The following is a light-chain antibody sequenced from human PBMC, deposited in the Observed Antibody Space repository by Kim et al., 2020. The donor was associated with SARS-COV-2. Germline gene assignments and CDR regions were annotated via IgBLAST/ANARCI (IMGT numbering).Light chain of an antibody. Sequence: GKTVTTPCTRSSGSIASTNVQWYQQRPGTSPTAVIFENNQRPSGVPDRFSGSIDGSSNSASLTISGLKTEDEADYYCQSFDSNIQVFGGGTQLTVL. J-gene: IGLJ3*02. V-gene: IGLV6-57*01. CDR2: ENN. CDR3: QSFDSNIQV. CDR1: SGSIASTN.